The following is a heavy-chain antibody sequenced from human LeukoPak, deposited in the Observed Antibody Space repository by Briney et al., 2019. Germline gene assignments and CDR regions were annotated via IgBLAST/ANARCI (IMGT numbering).Heavy chain of an antibody. J-gene: IGHJ4*02. CDR1: GGSFSGFH. D-gene: IGHD3-22*01. CDR2: INHSGST. CDR3: ARVGGYYDSSGYFDY. Sequence: SETLSLTCAVYGGSFSGFHWSWIRQPPGKGLEWIGEINHSGSTNYNPSLKSRVTISVDTSKNQFSLKLSSVTAADTAVYYCARVGGYYDSSGYFDYWGQGTLVTVSS. V-gene: IGHV4-34*01.